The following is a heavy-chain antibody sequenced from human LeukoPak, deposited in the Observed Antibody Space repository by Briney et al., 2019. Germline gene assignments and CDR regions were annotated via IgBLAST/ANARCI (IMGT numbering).Heavy chain of an antibody. D-gene: IGHD2-2*01. CDR2: MNPNSGNT. CDR3: ARVVVPTAMRADY. J-gene: IGHJ4*02. CDR1: GYTFTSYD. Sequence: ASVKVSCKASGYTFTSYDINWVRQATGQGLEWMGWMNPNSGNTGYAQKFQGRVTMTRDTSISTAYMELTRLRFDDTAVYYCARVVVPTAMRADYWGQGTLVTVSS. V-gene: IGHV1-8*01.